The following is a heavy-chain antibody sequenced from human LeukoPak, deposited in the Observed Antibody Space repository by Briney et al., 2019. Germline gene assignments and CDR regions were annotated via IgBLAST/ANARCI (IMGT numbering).Heavy chain of an antibody. Sequence: SETLSLTCTVSGSSISSDSYYWSWIRQHPGKGLEWIGCIYYSGSTYYNPSLKSRITMSVDTSNNHFSLKLSSVTAADTAVYYCARDPLGPSLPVDWGQGTLVTVSS. J-gene: IGHJ4*02. V-gene: IGHV4-31*03. D-gene: IGHD2-2*01. CDR2: IYYSGST. CDR3: ARDPLGPSLPVD. CDR1: GSSISSDSYY.